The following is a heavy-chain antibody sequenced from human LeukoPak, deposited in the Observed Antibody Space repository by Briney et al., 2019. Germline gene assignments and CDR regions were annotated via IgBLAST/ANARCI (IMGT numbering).Heavy chain of an antibody. V-gene: IGHV3-23*01. Sequence: GGSLRLSCAASGFTFSDYYMSWVRQAPGKGLEWVSAISGSGGSTFYADSVKGRFTFSRDNSKNTMYLQMNSLRAEDTAVYYCAKGGPTSGWYSVDYWGQGTLVTVSS. CDR2: ISGSGGST. CDR3: AKGGPTSGWYSVDY. D-gene: IGHD6-19*01. CDR1: GFTFSDYY. J-gene: IGHJ4*02.